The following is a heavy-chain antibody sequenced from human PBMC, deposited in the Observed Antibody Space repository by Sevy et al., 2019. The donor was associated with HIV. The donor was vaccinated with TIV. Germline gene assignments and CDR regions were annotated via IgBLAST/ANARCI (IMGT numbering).Heavy chain of an antibody. Sequence: GGSVRLSCAASGFTFSNYDMHWVRQAPGKGLEWVAVISHDGNYKNYADSVKVRLTISRDDFKNTLYLQMSSLRPEDTAVYFCARLFSCGGDCYYLDYWGQGALVTVSS. J-gene: IGHJ4*02. D-gene: IGHD2-21*02. CDR1: GFTFSNYD. CDR3: ARLFSCGGDCYYLDY. CDR2: ISHDGNYK. V-gene: IGHV3-30-3*01.